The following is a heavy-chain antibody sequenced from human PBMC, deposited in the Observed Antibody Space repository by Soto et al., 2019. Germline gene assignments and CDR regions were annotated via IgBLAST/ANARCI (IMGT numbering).Heavy chain of an antibody. V-gene: IGHV3-30-3*01. CDR1: GFTFSSYA. CDR2: ISYDGSNK. D-gene: IGHD2-15*01. Sequence: PGGSLRLSCAASGFTFSSYAMHWVRQAPGKGLEWVAVISYDGSNKYYADSVKGRFTISRDNSKNTLYLQMNSLRAEDTAVYYCGRDWVVAAYYYYYGMDVWGQGTTVTVSS. CDR3: GRDWVVAAYYYYYGMDV. J-gene: IGHJ6*02.